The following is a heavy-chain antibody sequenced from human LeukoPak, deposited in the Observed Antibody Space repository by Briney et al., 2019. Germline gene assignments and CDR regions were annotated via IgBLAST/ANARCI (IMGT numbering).Heavy chain of an antibody. J-gene: IGHJ4*02. Sequence: SETLSLTCTVSGGSISSYYWSWIRQPPGKGLEWIGYIYYSGSTNYNPSLKSRVTISVDTSKNQFSLKLSSVTAADTAVYFCARTVLRGFSGFDNWGQGTLVTVSS. D-gene: IGHD3-10*01. CDR2: IYYSGST. CDR3: ARTVLRGFSGFDN. V-gene: IGHV4-59*12. CDR1: GGSISSYY.